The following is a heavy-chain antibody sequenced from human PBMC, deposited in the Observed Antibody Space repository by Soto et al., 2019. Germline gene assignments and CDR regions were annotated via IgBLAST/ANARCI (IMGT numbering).Heavy chain of an antibody. CDR2: IYYSGST. CDR1: GGSISSYY. CDR3: ARGAVVPAAIDAFDI. D-gene: IGHD2-2*01. Sequence: SETLSLTCTVSGGSISSYYWSWIRQPPGKGLEWIGYIYYSGSTNYNPSLKSRVTISVDTSKNQFSLKLSSVTAADTAVYYCARGAVVPAAIDAFDIWGQGTMVTVSS. V-gene: IGHV4-59*01. J-gene: IGHJ3*02.